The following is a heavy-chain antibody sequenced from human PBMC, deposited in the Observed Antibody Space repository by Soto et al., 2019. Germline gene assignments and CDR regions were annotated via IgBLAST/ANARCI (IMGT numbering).Heavy chain of an antibody. D-gene: IGHD3-22*01. J-gene: IGHJ6*02. CDR1: GFTFSSYA. Sequence: GGSLRLSCAASGFTFSSYAMSWVRQAPGKGLEWVSAISGSGGSTYYADSVKGRFTISRDNSKNTLYLQMNSLRAEDTAVYYCARAGSYDSSGYYYYYYGMDVWGQGTTVTVSS. CDR3: ARAGSYDSSGYYYYYYGMDV. V-gene: IGHV3-23*01. CDR2: ISGSGGST.